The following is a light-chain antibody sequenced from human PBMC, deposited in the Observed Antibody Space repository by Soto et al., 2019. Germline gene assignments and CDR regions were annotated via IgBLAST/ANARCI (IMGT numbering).Light chain of an antibody. J-gene: IGKJ1*01. CDR2: DSS. V-gene: IGKV3-11*01. CDR1: QSVSSS. Sequence: EIVLTQSPATLSLSPGERATLSCRASQSVSSSVAWYQQKPGQAPRLLIYDSSSRATGVPARFSGSGSATDFTLTISSLEPEDFAIYYCQQRYNWPLTFGQGTKVDIK. CDR3: QQRYNWPLT.